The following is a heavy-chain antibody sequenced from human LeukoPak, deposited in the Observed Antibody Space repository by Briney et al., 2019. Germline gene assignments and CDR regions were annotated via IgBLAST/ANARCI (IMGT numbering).Heavy chain of an antibody. CDR3: ARQGSAYYFDF. CDR1: GGSISSSSYY. D-gene: IGHD2-15*01. Sequence: SETLSLTCTVSGGSISSSSYYWGWIRQPPGKGLEWIGSMYYSGSTYYNPSLKSRVTISVDTSEKQFSLQLNSVTAADTAVYYCARQGSAYYFDFWGQGLLVTVSS. CDR2: MYYSGST. V-gene: IGHV4-39*01. J-gene: IGHJ4*02.